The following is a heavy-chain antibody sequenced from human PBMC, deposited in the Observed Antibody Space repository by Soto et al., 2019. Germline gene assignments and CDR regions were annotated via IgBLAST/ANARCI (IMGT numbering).Heavy chain of an antibody. CDR1: GFTFTYFS. V-gene: IGHV3-49*02. CDR3: TSEIPYFDS. CDR2: IRSKDYGGTT. Sequence: EVQLVESGGGLAQPGRSLRLSCATSGFTFTYFSISWVRQAPGRGLEWAGFIRSKDYGGTTEYAASVKGRLAISRDDSTGIAYLQMNSLKNEDTAVYYCTSEIPYFDSWGQGTLVTVSS. J-gene: IGHJ4*02.